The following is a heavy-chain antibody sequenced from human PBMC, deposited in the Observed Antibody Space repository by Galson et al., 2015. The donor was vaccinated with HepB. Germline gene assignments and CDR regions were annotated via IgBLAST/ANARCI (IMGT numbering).Heavy chain of an antibody. V-gene: IGHV3-48*01. CDR2: ISSSSSTI. CDR3: ARMRLQYYFDY. CDR1: GFTFSSYS. Sequence: SLRLSCAASGFTFSSYSMNWVRQAPGKGLEWVSYISSSSSTIYYADSVKGRFTISRDNAKNSLYLQMNSLRAEDTAVYYCARMRLQYYFDYWGQGTLVTVSS. D-gene: IGHD4-11*01. J-gene: IGHJ4*02.